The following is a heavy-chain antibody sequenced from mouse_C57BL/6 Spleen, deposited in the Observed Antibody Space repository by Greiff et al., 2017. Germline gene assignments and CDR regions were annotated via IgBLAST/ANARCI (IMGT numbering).Heavy chain of an antibody. Sequence: VQLQQSGAELVRPGASVTLSCKASGYTFTDYEMHWVKQTPVPGLEWIGAIDPETGGTAYNQKFKGKAILTADKSSSTAYMELRSLTSEDSAVYYCTRSEVSSGSSPYWYCDVWGTGTTVTVSS. CDR3: TRSEVSSGSSPYWYCDV. CDR2: IDPETGGT. D-gene: IGHD1-1*01. J-gene: IGHJ1*03. V-gene: IGHV1-15*01. CDR1: GYTFTDYE.